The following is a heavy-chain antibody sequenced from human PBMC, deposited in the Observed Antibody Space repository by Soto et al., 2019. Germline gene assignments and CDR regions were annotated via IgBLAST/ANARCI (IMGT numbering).Heavy chain of an antibody. J-gene: IGHJ5*02. CDR2: IYYSGST. CDR3: ARNRLWFGEFDP. D-gene: IGHD3-10*01. CDR1: GGSISSSSYY. Sequence: QLQLQDSGPGLVKPSETLSLTCTVSGGSISSSSYYWGWIRQPPGKGLEWIGSIYYSGSTYYNPALKSGVTIYVHTSKNQFSLKLSSVTAADTAVYYCARNRLWFGEFDPWGPGTLVTVSS. V-gene: IGHV4-39*01.